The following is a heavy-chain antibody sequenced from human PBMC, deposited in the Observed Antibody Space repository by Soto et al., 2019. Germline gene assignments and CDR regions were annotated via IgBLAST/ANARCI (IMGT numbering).Heavy chain of an antibody. J-gene: IGHJ4*02. CDR1: GFTFCGFW. CDR3: ARDSGYGSGTSVRHYLDS. CDR2: IKVDASEE. V-gene: IGHV3-7*01. Sequence: WVSLRLSCAASGFTFCGFWMSWVRQSAGKGLEWLASIKVDASEEKYVYSVKGRFTMSRDNAKNLLYLQMDRLRAEETADYYVARDSGYGSGTSVRHYLDSWGQGTPVTVSS. D-gene: IGHD3-10*01.